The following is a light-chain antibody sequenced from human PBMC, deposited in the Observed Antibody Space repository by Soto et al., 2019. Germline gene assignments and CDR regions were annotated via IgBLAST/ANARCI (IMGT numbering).Light chain of an antibody. Sequence: EIVLTQSPGTLSLSPMEILTVCFLTSQSLSTRSLAWYQQKPGQAPSLLIYEASTRAPGTPDRFSGSGSGTDFTLTVSRLETEDFAVYYCQQYGRSVGFGQGTKVDIK. CDR3: QQYGRSVG. J-gene: IGKJ1*01. V-gene: IGKV3-20*01. CDR1: QSLSTRS. CDR2: EAS.